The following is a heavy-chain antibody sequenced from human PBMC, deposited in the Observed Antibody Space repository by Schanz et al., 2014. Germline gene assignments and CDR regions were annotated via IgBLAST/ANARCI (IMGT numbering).Heavy chain of an antibody. D-gene: IGHD6-19*01. Sequence: EVKLLESGGGLVQPGGSLRLSCAASGFTFATYAMSWVRQAPGKGLEWVAAINGSGNATYYADSVKGRFTISRDNSKNTLYLQMSSLRAEDTAVYYCARDRVQYSSGWYSDSWGQGILVTVSS. J-gene: IGHJ4*02. CDR3: ARDRVQYSSGWYSDS. V-gene: IGHV3-23*01. CDR2: INGSGNAT. CDR1: GFTFATYA.